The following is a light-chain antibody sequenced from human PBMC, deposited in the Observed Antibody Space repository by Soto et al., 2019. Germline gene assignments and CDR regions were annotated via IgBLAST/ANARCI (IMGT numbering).Light chain of an antibody. CDR2: AAS. CDR1: QSISSY. V-gene: IGKV1-39*01. Sequence: DIQMTQSPSSLSASVGDRVTITCRASQSISSYLNWYQQKPGKAPKLLIYAASSLQTGFPSRFSGSVSETVFTLTISSLQPEDFATDYCQRGYSTPRTCGHGTKLEIK. CDR3: QRGYSTPRT. J-gene: IGKJ2*01.